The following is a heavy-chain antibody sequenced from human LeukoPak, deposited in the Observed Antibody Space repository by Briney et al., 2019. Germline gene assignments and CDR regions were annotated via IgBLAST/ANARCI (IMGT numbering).Heavy chain of an antibody. D-gene: IGHD3-3*01. CDR3: AKCSIFGVAPDYYYMDV. CDR2: ISGSGGST. V-gene: IGHV3-23*01. J-gene: IGHJ6*03. CDR1: GFTFSSYA. Sequence: GGSLRLSCAASGFTFSSYAMSWVRQAPGKGLEWVSAISGSGGSTYYADSVKGRFTISRDNSKNTLYLQMNSLRAEDTAVYYCAKCSIFGVAPDYYYMDVWGKGTTVTVSS.